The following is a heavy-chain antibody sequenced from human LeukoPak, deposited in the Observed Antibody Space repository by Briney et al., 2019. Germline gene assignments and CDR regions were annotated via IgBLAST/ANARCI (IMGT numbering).Heavy chain of an antibody. D-gene: IGHD5-18*01. J-gene: IGHJ4*02. CDR3: AKDMSGYSYGNYYFDY. Sequence: GRSLRLSCAASGFTFSSYGMHWVRQAPGKGLEWVAVIWYDGGNRYYADSVKGRFTISRDNSKNTLYLQMNSLRAEDTAVYYCAKDMSGYSYGNYYFDYWGQGTLVTVSS. CDR1: GFTFSSYG. V-gene: IGHV3-33*06. CDR2: IWYDGGNR.